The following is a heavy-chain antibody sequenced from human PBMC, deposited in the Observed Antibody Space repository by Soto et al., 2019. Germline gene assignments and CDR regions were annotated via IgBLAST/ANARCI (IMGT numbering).Heavy chain of an antibody. CDR2: INSNSGGT. Sequence: ASVKVSCKTSGYTFTGYYIHWVRQAPGQGLEWMGWINSNSGGTIYAQKFQGWVTMTRDTSISTAYMELSRLKSDDTAVYYCARFESPPGYGSSTDCYGWFDPGGKGPLFTFPS. J-gene: IGHJ5*02. CDR3: ARFESPPGYGSSTDCYGWFDP. CDR1: GYTFTGYY. V-gene: IGHV1-2*04. D-gene: IGHD2-2*01.